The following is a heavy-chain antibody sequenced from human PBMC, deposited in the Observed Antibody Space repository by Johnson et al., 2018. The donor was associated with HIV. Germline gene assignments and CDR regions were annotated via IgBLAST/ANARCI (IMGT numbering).Heavy chain of an antibody. CDR3: AKDRTSAQSAFDI. CDR2: VYTGGST. CDR1: GFTVSGNY. V-gene: IGHV3-66*01. J-gene: IGHJ3*02. Sequence: VQLVESGGGVVQPGRSLRLSCAASGFTVSGNYMSWVRQAPGKGLEWVSVVYTGGSTFYADSVKGRFTISRDNSKNTLYLQMNSLRAEDTAVYYCAKDRTSAQSAFDIWGQGTMVTVSS. D-gene: IGHD1-1*01.